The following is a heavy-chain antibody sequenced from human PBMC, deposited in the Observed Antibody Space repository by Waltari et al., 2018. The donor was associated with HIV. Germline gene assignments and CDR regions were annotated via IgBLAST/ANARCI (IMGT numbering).Heavy chain of an antibody. D-gene: IGHD1-26*01. CDR2: IRSKAYGGTT. Sequence: EVQLVESGGGLVQPGRSLRLSCTASGFTFGDYAMSWFRQAPGKGLEWVGFIRSKAYGGTTEYAASVKGRFTISRDDSKSIAYLQMNSLKTEDTAVYYCTSGAKEWELPDYWGQGTLVTVSS. V-gene: IGHV3-49*03. CDR1: GFTFGDYA. CDR3: TSGAKEWELPDY. J-gene: IGHJ4*02.